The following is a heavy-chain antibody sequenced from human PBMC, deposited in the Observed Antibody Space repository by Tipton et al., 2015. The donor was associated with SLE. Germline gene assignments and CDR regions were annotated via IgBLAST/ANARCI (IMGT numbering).Heavy chain of an antibody. V-gene: IGHV4-34*01. CDR3: AGSSERGSFKLDY. J-gene: IGHJ4*02. CDR2: IYYSGST. Sequence: TLSLTCAVYGGSFSGYYWSWIRQPPGKGLEWIGSIYYSGSTYYNPSLKSRVTISVDTSKNQFSLKLSSVTAADTAVYYCAGSSERGSFKLDYWGQGTLVTVSS. CDR1: GGSFSGYY. D-gene: IGHD3-16*01.